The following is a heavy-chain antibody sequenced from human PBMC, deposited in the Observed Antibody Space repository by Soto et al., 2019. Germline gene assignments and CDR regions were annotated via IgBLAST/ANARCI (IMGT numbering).Heavy chain of an antibody. V-gene: IGHV4-30-4*01. J-gene: IGHJ4*02. D-gene: IGHD5-12*01. Sequence: TLSLTCTVSGGSISSGDYYWSWIRQPPGKGLEWIGYIYYSGSTYYNPSLKSRVTISVDTSKNQFSLKLSSVTAADTAVYYCARVGYSGYEGFDYWGQGTLVTVSS. CDR1: GGSISSGDYY. CDR2: IYYSGST. CDR3: ARVGYSGYEGFDY.